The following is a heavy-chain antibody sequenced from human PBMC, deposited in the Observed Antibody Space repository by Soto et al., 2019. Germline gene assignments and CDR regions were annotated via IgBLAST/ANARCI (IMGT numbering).Heavy chain of an antibody. Sequence: QAQLQESGPGLVKPSETLSLTCTVSGGSISSYYWSWIRQPPGKGLEWIGYIYHSGSTNYNPSLKSRVTISVDTSKNQFSLKLSSVTAADTAVYYCAREGTYYGDYGTLGYWGQGTLVTVSS. J-gene: IGHJ4*02. CDR3: AREGTYYGDYGTLGY. D-gene: IGHD4-17*01. CDR1: GGSISSYY. V-gene: IGHV4-59*01. CDR2: IYHSGST.